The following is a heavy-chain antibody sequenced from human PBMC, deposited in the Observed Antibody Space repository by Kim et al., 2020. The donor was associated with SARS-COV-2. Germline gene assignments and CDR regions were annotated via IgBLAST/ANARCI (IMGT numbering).Heavy chain of an antibody. D-gene: IGHD2-8*02. Sequence: GGSLRLSCAASGFTFSSYAMHWVRQAPGKGLEWVAVISYDGSNKYYADSVKGRFTISRDNSKNTLYLQMNSLRAEDTAVYYCARDGPLVVPEGAEYFQHWGQGTLVTVSS. J-gene: IGHJ1*01. CDR3: ARDGPLVVPEGAEYFQH. CDR2: ISYDGSNK. V-gene: IGHV3-30-3*01. CDR1: GFTFSSYA.